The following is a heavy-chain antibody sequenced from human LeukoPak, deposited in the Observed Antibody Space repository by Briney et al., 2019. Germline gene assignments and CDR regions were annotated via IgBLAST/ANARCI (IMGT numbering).Heavy chain of an antibody. D-gene: IGHD4-23*01. CDR3: AKDPPPKVNTTVANLDF. V-gene: IGHV3-23*01. CDR2: ISGSGGST. CDR1: GFTFSSYA. J-gene: IGHJ4*01. Sequence: GGSLRLSCAASGFTFSSYAMSWVRQAPGKGLEWVSAISGSGGSTYYADSVKGRFTIPRDNSKNTLYLQMNSLRAEDTAVYFCAKDPPPKVNTTVANLDFWGQGTLVT.